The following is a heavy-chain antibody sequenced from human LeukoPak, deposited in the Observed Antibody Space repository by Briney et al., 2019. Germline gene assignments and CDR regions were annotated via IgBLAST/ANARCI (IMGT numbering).Heavy chain of an antibody. Sequence: ASVKVSCKASGGTFSSYAISWVRQAPGQGLEWMGGIIPIFGTANYAQKFQGRVTITADESTSTAYMELSSLRSEDTAVYYCAGGVPAAMRGVYYYYYYYMDVWGKGTTVTISS. CDR3: AGGVPAAMRGVYYYYYYYMDV. D-gene: IGHD2-2*01. CDR1: GGTFSSYA. CDR2: IIPIFGTA. V-gene: IGHV1-69*13. J-gene: IGHJ6*03.